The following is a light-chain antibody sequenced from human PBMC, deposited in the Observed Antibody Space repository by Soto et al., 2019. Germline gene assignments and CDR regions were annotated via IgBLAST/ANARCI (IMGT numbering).Light chain of an antibody. J-gene: IGLJ3*02. V-gene: IGLV1-51*01. CDR3: GTWDDSLSAGV. Sequence: QSVLTQPPSVSAAPGQKVTVSCSGSNSNIGNNFVSWYKQLPGTAPKLLIFDNNKRPSGIPDRFSGSKSDTSATLGITGLQTGDEADYYCGTWDDSLSAGVFRGGTKLTVL. CDR1: NSNIGNNF. CDR2: DNN.